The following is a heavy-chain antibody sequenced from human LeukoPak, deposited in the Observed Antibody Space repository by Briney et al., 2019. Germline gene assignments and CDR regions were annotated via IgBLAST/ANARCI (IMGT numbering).Heavy chain of an antibody. CDR1: GYSISSGYY. Sequence: SETLSLTCTVSGYSISSGYYWGWIRQPPGKGLEWIGSIYHSGSTYYNPSLKSRVTISVDTSKNQFSLKLSSVTAADTAVYYCASEEGYVWGSYRKGYFDYWGQGTLVTVSS. V-gene: IGHV4-38-2*02. CDR3: ASEEGYVWGSYRKGYFDY. J-gene: IGHJ4*02. D-gene: IGHD3-16*02. CDR2: IYHSGST.